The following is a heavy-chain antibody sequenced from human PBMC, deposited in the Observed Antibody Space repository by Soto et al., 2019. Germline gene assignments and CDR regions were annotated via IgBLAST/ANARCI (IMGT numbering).Heavy chain of an antibody. CDR2: ISYDGSNK. CDR1: GFTFSSYA. J-gene: IGHJ4*02. Sequence: PGGSLRLSCAASGFTFSSYAMHWVRQAPGKGLEWVAVISYDGSNKYYADSVKGRFTISRDNSKNTLYLQMNSLRAEDTAVYYCARGTMGQAPMGALKQQLPRGHWGQGTLVTVSS. V-gene: IGHV3-30-3*01. D-gene: IGHD6-13*01. CDR3: ARGTMGQAPMGALKQQLPRGH.